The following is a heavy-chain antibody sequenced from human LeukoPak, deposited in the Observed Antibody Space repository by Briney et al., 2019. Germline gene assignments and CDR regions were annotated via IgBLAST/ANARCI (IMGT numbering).Heavy chain of an antibody. CDR3: AKDQRYFDWLRAFDY. CDR1: GFTFSSYA. J-gene: IGHJ4*02. CDR2: ISGSGGST. V-gene: IGHV3-23*01. D-gene: IGHD3-9*01. Sequence: GGSLRPSCAASGFTFSSYAMSWVRQAPGKGLEWVSAISGSGGSTYYADSVKGRFTISRDNSKNTLYLQMNSLRAEDTAVYYCAKDQRYFDWLRAFDYWGQGTLVTVSS.